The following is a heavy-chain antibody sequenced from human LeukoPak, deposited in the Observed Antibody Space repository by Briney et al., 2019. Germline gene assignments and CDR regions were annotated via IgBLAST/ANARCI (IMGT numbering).Heavy chain of an antibody. J-gene: IGHJ4*02. V-gene: IGHV1-69*13. CDR2: IIPIFGTA. D-gene: IGHD4-17*01. Sequence: SVKVSCKASGGTFSSYAISWVRQAPGQGLEWMGGIIPIFGTANYAQKFQGRVTITADESTSTANMELSSLRSEDTAVYYCHVDYGDYEGFDYWGQGTLVTVSS. CDR3: HVDYGDYEGFDY. CDR1: GGTFSSYA.